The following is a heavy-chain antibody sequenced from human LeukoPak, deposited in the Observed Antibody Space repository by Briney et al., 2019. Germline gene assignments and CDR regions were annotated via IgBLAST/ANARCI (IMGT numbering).Heavy chain of an antibody. V-gene: IGHV4-38-2*01. CDR1: NYPITSDYY. Sequence: MTSETLSLTCEVSNYPITSDYYWVWIRQPPGQGLEWIGQIFHSGIAHYNPSLKSRVTMSVDTSRSQFSVNLNSVTAADTAVYYCARAGFGTAYNRFYYYMDVWGKGTTVTVSS. CDR3: ARAGFGTAYNRFYYYMDV. J-gene: IGHJ6*03. CDR2: IFHSGIA. D-gene: IGHD3-16*01.